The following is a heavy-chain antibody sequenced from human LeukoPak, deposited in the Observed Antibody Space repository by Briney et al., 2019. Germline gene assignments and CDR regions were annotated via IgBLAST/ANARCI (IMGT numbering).Heavy chain of an antibody. D-gene: IGHD3-22*01. Sequence: SGPTLVKPTQTLTLTCTFSGFSLSTSGVGVGWIRQPPGKALEWLALIYWDDDKRYGPSLKSRLTITKDTSKNQVVLTMTNMDPVDTATYYCARNTYYYDSSVSGGSYYFDYWGQGTLVTVSS. J-gene: IGHJ4*02. CDR1: GFSLSTSGVG. CDR2: IYWDDDK. CDR3: ARNTYYYDSSVSGGSYYFDY. V-gene: IGHV2-5*05.